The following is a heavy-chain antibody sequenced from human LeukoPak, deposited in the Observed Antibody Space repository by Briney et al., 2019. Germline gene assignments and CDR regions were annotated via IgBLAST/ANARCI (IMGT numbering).Heavy chain of an antibody. V-gene: IGHV3-23*01. CDR2: ISGSGGST. J-gene: IGHJ4*02. CDR1: GFTFSSYA. D-gene: IGHD6-13*01. Sequence: PGGSLRLSCAASGFTFSSYAMSWVRQAPGRGLEWVSAISGSGGSTYYADSVKGRFTISRDNSKNTLYLQMNSLRAEDTAVYYCANGDSSSSTLRFDYWGQGTLVTVSS. CDR3: ANGDSSSSTLRFDY.